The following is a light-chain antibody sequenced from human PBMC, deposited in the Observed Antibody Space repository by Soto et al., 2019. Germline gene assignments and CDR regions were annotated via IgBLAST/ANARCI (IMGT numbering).Light chain of an antibody. CDR2: DAS. J-gene: IGKJ1*01. Sequence: DIQMTQSPSTLSASVGDRVTITCRSSKSISSWVAWYQQKPVKAPKLLIYDASRLEIGVPSRFSGSGSGPEFTLTICSLQPDDFATYYCQQYNSYLWTYGQGTKVEMK. CDR3: QQYNSYLWT. V-gene: IGKV1-5*01. CDR1: KSISSW.